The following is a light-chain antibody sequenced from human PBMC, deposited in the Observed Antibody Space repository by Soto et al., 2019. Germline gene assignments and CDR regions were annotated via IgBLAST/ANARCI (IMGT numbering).Light chain of an antibody. J-gene: IGLJ3*02. Sequence: QSVLTQPASVSGSPGQSITISCTGTSSDVGAYNYVSWYQQHPGKAPKVMIYEVSSRPSGVSDRFIGSKSGNTASLTISGLQAEDEADYYCSSYTSDSTLVFGGGTKVTVL. CDR3: SSYTSDSTLV. CDR1: SSDVGAYNY. V-gene: IGLV2-14*01. CDR2: EVS.